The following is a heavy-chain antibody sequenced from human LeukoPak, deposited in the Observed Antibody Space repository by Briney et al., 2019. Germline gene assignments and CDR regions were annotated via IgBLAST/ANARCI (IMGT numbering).Heavy chain of an antibody. D-gene: IGHD3-10*01. Sequence: ASVKVSCKASGYTFTSYYMHWVRQAPGQGLEWVGIINPSGGDTNYAQKFQERVTITRDMSTSTAYMELSSLRSEDTAVYYCARDITRGGSGSYFLGFMYWGQGTLVTVSS. CDR1: GYTFTSYY. J-gene: IGHJ4*02. V-gene: IGHV1-46*01. CDR2: INPSGGDT. CDR3: ARDITRGGSGSYFLGFMY.